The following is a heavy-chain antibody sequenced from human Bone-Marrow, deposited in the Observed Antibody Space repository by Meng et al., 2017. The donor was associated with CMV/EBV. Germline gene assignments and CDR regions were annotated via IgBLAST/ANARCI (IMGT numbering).Heavy chain of an antibody. CDR2: ISNSGSAK. V-gene: IGHV3-48*04. CDR3: VRDKINSYCTNDRCSHDGFDI. Sequence: GESLKISCAASGFTFSSYTMNWVRQAPGKGLEWVSYISNSGSAKYYADSLRGRFTISRDNAKNSLYLQMNSLRADDTAVYYCVRDKINSYCTNDRCSHDGFDIWGQGTKVTVSS. J-gene: IGHJ3*02. D-gene: IGHD2-8*01. CDR1: GFTFSSYT.